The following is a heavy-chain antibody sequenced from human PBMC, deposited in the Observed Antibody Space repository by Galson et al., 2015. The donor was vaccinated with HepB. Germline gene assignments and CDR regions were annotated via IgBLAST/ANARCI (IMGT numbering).Heavy chain of an antibody. Sequence: LRLSCAASGFTFSSYSMNWVRQAPGKGLEWVSYISSSTSIINYADSVKGRFTISRDNAENSLYLQMNSLRAEDTAVYYCVRDRGGSGGYLSYYYDMDVWGQGTTVIVSS. J-gene: IGHJ6*02. V-gene: IGHV3-48*04. D-gene: IGHD3-10*01. CDR3: VRDRGGSGGYLSYYYDMDV. CDR1: GFTFSSYS. CDR2: ISSSTSII.